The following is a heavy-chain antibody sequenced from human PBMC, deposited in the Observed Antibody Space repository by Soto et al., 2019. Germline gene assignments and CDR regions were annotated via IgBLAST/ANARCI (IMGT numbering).Heavy chain of an antibody. CDR3: VRARSPGIAVAWFDP. CDR1: GGSLSNYH. V-gene: IGHV4-34*01. Sequence: QVQLQQWGAGLLRPSETLSLTCGVYGGSLSNYHWCWIRQPPGKGLEWIGEINHIGSTNYRPSLKSRVTISADTSKSQFSLKLSAVTAADTAVDYCVRARSPGIAVAWFDPWGQGTLVTVSS. D-gene: IGHD6-19*01. CDR2: INHIGST. J-gene: IGHJ5*02.